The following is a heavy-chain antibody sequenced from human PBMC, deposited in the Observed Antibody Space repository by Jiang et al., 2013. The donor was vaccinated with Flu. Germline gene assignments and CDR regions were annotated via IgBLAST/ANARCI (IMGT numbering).Heavy chain of an antibody. CDR3: ARVSFGDTAPAFFDS. CDR2: INPSGGST. Sequence: GQGLEWLGMINPSGGSTSYTQKFQGRVTMTRETSTGTVYMNLSSLRSEDTAVYYCARVSFGDTAPAFFDSWGQGTLVSVSS. V-gene: IGHV1-46*01. D-gene: IGHD2-21*02. J-gene: IGHJ4*02.